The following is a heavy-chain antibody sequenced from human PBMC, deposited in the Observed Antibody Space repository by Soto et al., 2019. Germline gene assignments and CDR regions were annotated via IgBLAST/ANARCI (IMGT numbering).Heavy chain of an antibody. CDR3: ARELGISTSAPFDY. V-gene: IGHV1-18*01. CDR1: GYRFTSYG. D-gene: IGHD2-21*01. CDR2: INTFNGNT. J-gene: IGHJ4*02. Sequence: QVQLVQSGAEVKKPGASVKVSCKASGYRFTSYGINWVRQAPGQGLEWIAWINTFNGNTNSAHNLQGRVTVTADTSTSTVFLEVRRLTSDDTAVYYCARELGISTSAPFDYWGQGTLVSVTS.